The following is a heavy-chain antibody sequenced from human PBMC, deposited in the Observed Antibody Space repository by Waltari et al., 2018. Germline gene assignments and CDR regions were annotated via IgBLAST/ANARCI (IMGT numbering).Heavy chain of an antibody. V-gene: IGHV4-34*01. J-gene: IGHJ4*02. CDR1: GGSFSGYY. D-gene: IGHD2-15*01. CDR2: INHSGST. CDR3: ARGRGYCSGGSCYFDY. Sequence: QVQLQQWGAGLLKPSETLSLTCAVYGGSFSGYYWSWTRQPPGKGLEWIGEINHSGSTNYNPSLKSRVTISVDTSKNQFSLKLSSVTAADTAVYYCARGRGYCSGGSCYFDYWGQGTLVTVSS.